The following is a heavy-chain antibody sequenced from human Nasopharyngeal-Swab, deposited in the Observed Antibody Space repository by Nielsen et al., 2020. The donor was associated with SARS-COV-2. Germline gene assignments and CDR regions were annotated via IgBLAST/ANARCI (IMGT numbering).Heavy chain of an antibody. D-gene: IGHD2/OR15-2a*01. CDR1: GFTFSSYS. CDR2: ISSSSSYI. J-gene: IGHJ3*02. Sequence: GESLKISCAASGFTFSSYSMNWVRQAPGKGLEWVSSISSSSSYIYYADSVKGRFTISRDNSKNTLYLQMNSLRAEDTAVYYCAIRGRSMGVTAFDIWGQGTMVTVSS. CDR3: AIRGRSMGVTAFDI. V-gene: IGHV3-21*04.